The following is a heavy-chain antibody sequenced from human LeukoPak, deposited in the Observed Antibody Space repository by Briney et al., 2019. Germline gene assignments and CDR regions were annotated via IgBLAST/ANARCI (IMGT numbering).Heavy chain of an antibody. D-gene: IGHD3-22*01. CDR2: IYYSGST. CDR3: ARDRPSYYYDSSGYLNAFDI. V-gene: IGHV4-31*03. Sequence: SETLSLTCTVSGGSISSGGYYWSWIRQHPGKGLEWIGYIYYSGSTYYNPSLKSRVTISVDTSKNQFSLKLSSVTAADTAVYYCARDRPSYYYDSSGYLNAFDIWGQGTMVTVSP. CDR1: GGSISSGGYY. J-gene: IGHJ3*02.